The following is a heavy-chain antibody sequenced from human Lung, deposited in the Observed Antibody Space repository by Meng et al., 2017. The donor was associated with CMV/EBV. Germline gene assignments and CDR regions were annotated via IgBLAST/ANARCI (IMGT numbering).Heavy chain of an antibody. CDR2: IYYSGST. D-gene: IGHD3-22*01. Sequence: ISSSSYYWGWIRQPPGKGLEWIGSIYYSGSTYYHPSLKSRVTISVDTSTNQFSLKLSSVTAADTAVYYCARSMDYYDSSGYLYYFDYWGQGTLVTVSS. J-gene: IGHJ4*02. CDR3: ARSMDYYDSSGYLYYFDY. V-gene: IGHV4-39*07. CDR1: ISSSSYY.